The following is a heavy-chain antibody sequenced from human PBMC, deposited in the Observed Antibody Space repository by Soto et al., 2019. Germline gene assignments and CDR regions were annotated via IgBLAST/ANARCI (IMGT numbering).Heavy chain of an antibody. CDR1: GDSVSGGYY. Sequence: QVQLQESGPGLVKPSQTLSLTCTVSGDSVSGGYYWSWVRQRPRKGLEWIGYVSPIGTPYYSPSLKRPVSISIDTSKNQLSLEVRSVTAADTAVYYCARDRGSYGMDVWGQGTTVTVSS. J-gene: IGHJ6*02. V-gene: IGHV4-31*01. CDR2: VSPIGTP. CDR3: ARDRGSYGMDV.